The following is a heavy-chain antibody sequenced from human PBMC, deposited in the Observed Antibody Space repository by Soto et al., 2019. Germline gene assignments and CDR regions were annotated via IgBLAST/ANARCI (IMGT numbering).Heavy chain of an antibody. CDR3: VRVGMIGTVLGSWFDP. Sequence: NPSETLSLTCSVSGGSISSYYWSWIRQPAGKGLEWVGRISTSGSTNYNPSLKSRVTMSVDTSKNHFSLNLRSVTAVDTAFYYCVRVGMIGTVLGSWFDPWGQGTLVTVSS. D-gene: IGHD2-21*01. CDR2: ISTSGST. CDR1: GGSISSYY. J-gene: IGHJ5*02. V-gene: IGHV4-4*07.